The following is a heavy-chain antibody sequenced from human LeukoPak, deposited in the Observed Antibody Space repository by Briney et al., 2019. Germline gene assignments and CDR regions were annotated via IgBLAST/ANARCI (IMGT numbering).Heavy chain of an antibody. D-gene: IGHD2-15*01. CDR2: INHSGST. J-gene: IGHJ4*02. V-gene: IGHV4-34*01. CDR1: GGSFSGYY. CDR3: ARARHHGGLRPYFDY. Sequence: SETLSLTCAVYGGSFSGYYWSWIRQPPGKGLEWIGEINHSGSTNYNPSLKSRVTISVDASKNQFSLKLSSVTAADTAVYYCARARHHGGLRPYFDYWGQGTLVTVSS.